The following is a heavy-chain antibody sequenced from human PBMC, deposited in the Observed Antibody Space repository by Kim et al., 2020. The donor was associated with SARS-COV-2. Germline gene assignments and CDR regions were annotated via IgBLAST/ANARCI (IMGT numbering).Heavy chain of an antibody. CDR1: GFTFSSSG. Sequence: GGSLRLSCAASGFTFSSSGLHWVRQAPGKGLEWVAVISYDGSNKYSADSVKGRFTISRDNSKNTLYLQMNSLRAEDTAVYYCAKLPYYYDSSGYYYEDYFDYWGQGTLVPLSS. J-gene: IGHJ4*02. D-gene: IGHD3-22*01. CDR3: AKLPYYYDSSGYYYEDYFDY. V-gene: IGHV3-30*18. CDR2: ISYDGSNK.